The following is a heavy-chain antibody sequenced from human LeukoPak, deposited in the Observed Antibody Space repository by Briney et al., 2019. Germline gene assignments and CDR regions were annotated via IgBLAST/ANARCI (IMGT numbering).Heavy chain of an antibody. D-gene: IGHD7-27*01. J-gene: IGHJ3*02. Sequence: PGGSLRLSCAASGFTFSSYSMNWVRQAPGKGLEWVSYISSSSSTIYYADSVKGRFTISRDNAKNSLYLQMNSLRSEDTAVYYCARAGRLTGDLDAFDIWGQGTMVTVSS. CDR1: GFTFSSYS. CDR2: ISSSSSTI. CDR3: ARAGRLTGDLDAFDI. V-gene: IGHV3-48*01.